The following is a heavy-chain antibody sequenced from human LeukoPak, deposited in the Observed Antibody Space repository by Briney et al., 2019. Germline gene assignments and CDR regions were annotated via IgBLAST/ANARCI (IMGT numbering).Heavy chain of an antibody. D-gene: IGHD4-17*01. J-gene: IGHJ4*02. CDR1: GLTFRSYH. CDR3: ARVYGDYGPFLDY. CDR2: ISSSSTTI. Sequence: GGSLRLSCAASGLTFRSYHMNWVRQAPGKGLEWVSYISSSSTTIYYADSVKGRFTISRDNAQNSLYLQMNSLRDEDTAVYYCARVYGDYGPFLDYWGQGTLVTVSS. V-gene: IGHV3-48*02.